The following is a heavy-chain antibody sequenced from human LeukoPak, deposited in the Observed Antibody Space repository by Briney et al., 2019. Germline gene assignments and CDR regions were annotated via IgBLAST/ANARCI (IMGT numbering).Heavy chain of an antibody. V-gene: IGHV3-53*04. Sequence: GGSLRLSCAASGLTFSSNYMSWVRQAPGKGLEWVSVIYGGGSTYYPYSVKGRFTISRHNSKNTLYLQMNRLRAEDTAVYYCAGVSRGFDPWGQGTLVTVSS. CDR3: AGVSRGFDP. J-gene: IGHJ5*02. CDR1: GLTFSSNY. CDR2: IYGGGST. D-gene: IGHD5/OR15-5a*01.